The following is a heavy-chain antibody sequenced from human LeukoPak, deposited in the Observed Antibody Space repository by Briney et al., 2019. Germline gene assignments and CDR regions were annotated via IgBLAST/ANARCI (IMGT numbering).Heavy chain of an antibody. J-gene: IGHJ4*02. D-gene: IGHD5-24*01. V-gene: IGHV3-64D*09. CDR2: ISSNGGGT. CDR3: VKELDGYNYLFDY. Sequence: QPGGSLRLSCSASGFTFSSYAMHWVRQAPGKGLEYVSAISSNGGGTYYADSVKGRFTISRDNSKNTLYLQMSSLRAEDTAVYYCVKELDGYNYLFDYWGQGTLVTVSS. CDR1: GFTFSSYA.